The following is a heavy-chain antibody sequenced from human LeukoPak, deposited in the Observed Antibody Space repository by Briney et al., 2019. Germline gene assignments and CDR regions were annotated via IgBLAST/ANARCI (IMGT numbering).Heavy chain of an antibody. CDR2: IYNSGST. V-gene: IGHV4-59*01. CDR1: GGSISSYY. Sequence: SETLSLTCAVSGGSISSYYWSWVRQPPGKGLEWIVDIYNSGSTNDNPSLKNRVTISFDTSKNQFSPKLSLVTAADTAVYSCEDGGAYRSGWFDYWGQGTLVTVSS. CDR3: EDGGAYRSGWFDY. D-gene: IGHD6-19*01. J-gene: IGHJ4*02.